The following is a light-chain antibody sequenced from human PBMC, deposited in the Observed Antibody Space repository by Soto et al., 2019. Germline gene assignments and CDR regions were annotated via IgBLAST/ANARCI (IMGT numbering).Light chain of an antibody. J-gene: IGKJ1*01. CDR1: QSVSSK. CDR2: GAS. V-gene: IGKV3-15*01. CDR3: QQYNNWPRT. Sequence: EVVMTKSPAPPSLSPGERATLSWMASQSVSSKLAWYQQKPGQAPRLLIYGASTRATGIPARFSGSGSGTEFTLTISSLQSEDFAVYYCQQYNNWPRTFGQGTKVDI.